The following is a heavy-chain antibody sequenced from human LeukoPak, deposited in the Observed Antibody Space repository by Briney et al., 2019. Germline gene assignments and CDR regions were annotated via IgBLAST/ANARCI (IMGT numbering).Heavy chain of an antibody. CDR3: AKRTGTSRCFDY. J-gene: IGHJ4*02. D-gene: IGHD1-1*01. V-gene: IGHV3-23*01. CDR1: RLTFSRYA. Sequence: GGTLTLSCAASRLTFSRYAMSRVRQAPGKRLEWVSGISGHGGTTYYADSVKARFSISRDNPKNTLYLQMNSLRAEDTAVYDCAKRTGTSRCFDYWGQGTLVTVAS. CDR2: ISGHGGTT.